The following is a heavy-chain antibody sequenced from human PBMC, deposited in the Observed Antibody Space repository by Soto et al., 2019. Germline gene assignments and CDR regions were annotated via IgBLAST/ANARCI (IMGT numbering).Heavy chain of an antibody. V-gene: IGHV3-30*18. D-gene: IGHD2-15*01. J-gene: IGHJ4*02. Sequence: GGSLRLSCAASGFTFSSYGMHWFRQAPGKGLEWVAVISYDGSNKYYADSVKGRFTISRDNSKNTLYLQMNSLRAEDTAVYYCAKRDDCSGGSCHYYFDYWGQGTLVTVSS. CDR3: AKRDDCSGGSCHYYFDY. CDR1: GFTFSSYG. CDR2: ISYDGSNK.